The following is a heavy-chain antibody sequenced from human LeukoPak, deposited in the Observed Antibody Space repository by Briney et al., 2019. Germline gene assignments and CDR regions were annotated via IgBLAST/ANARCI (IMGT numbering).Heavy chain of an antibody. J-gene: IGHJ6*02. CDR1: GGSISSYY. CDR2: IYYSGST. CDR3: TRSLGHYDSSGYPSRGMDV. V-gene: IGHV4-59*01. Sequence: SETLSLTCTVSGGSISSYYWSWIRQPPGKGLEWIGYIYYSGSTNYNPSLKSRVTISVDTSENQFSLRLSSVTAADTAVYYCTRSLGHYDSSGYPSRGMDVWGQGTTVTVSS. D-gene: IGHD3-22*01.